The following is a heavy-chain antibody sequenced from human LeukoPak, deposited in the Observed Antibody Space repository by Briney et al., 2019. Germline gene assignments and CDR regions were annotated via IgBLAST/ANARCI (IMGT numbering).Heavy chain of an antibody. D-gene: IGHD6-19*01. CDR2: ISSSSSYI. CDR1: GFTFSSYS. CDR3: ARGIAVAGRRGYFDY. V-gene: IGHV3-21*01. Sequence: GGSLRLSCAASGFTFSSYSMNWVRQAPGKGLEGVSSISSSSSYIYYADSVKGRFTISRDNAKNSLYLQMNSLRAEDTAVYYCARGIAVAGRRGYFDYWGQGTLVTVSS. J-gene: IGHJ4*02.